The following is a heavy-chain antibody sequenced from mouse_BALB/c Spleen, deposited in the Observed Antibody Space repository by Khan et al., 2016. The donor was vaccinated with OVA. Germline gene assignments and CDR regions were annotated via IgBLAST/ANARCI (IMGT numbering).Heavy chain of an antibody. D-gene: IGHD1-1*01. CDR1: GYSITSDYA. CDR2: ISYSGTT. V-gene: IGHV3-2*02. Sequence: EVQLQESGPGLVKPSQSLSLTCTVTGYSITSDYAWNWIRQFPGNKLEWMGYISYSGTTSYNPSLKSRISITRDTSKNQFFLQLHSVTSEDTATYSCARHNYYGYAMDYWGQGTSVTVSS. J-gene: IGHJ4*01. CDR3: ARHNYYGYAMDY.